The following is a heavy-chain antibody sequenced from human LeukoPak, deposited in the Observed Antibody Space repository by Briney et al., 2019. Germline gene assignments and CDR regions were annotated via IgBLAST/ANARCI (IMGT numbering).Heavy chain of an antibody. CDR2: ISGSGGST. V-gene: IGHV3-23*01. Sequence: GGSLRLSCAASGLTVSSNYMSWVRQAPGKGLEWVSAISGSGGSTYYADSVKGRFTISRDNSKNTLYLQMNSLRAEDTAVYYCAKSRHTATALFDYWGQGTLVTVSS. J-gene: IGHJ4*02. CDR1: GLTVSSNY. CDR3: AKSRHTATALFDY. D-gene: IGHD5-18*01.